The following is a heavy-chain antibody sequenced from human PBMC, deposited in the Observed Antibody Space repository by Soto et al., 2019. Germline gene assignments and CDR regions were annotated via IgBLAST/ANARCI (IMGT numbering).Heavy chain of an antibody. J-gene: IGHJ2*01. V-gene: IGHV4-34*01. CDR1: GGSFSEYY. Sequence: SETLSLTCAVYGGSFSEYYWSWIRQPPVKGLEWIGEINQSGSTNSNPSLKSRVTISVDTSKNQFSLRLSSVTAADTAVYYCARLLVGSGWQYWHFDLWGRGTLVTVSS. D-gene: IGHD6-19*01. CDR2: INQSGST. CDR3: ARLLVGSGWQYWHFDL.